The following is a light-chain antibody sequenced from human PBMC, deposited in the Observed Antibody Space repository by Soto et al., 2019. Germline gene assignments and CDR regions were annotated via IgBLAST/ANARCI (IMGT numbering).Light chain of an antibody. J-gene: IGKJ4*01. CDR2: AAS. CDR3: QQSSTMLLT. V-gene: IGKV1-39*01. Sequence: DIQMTQSPSSLSASVGDRVTITCRASQSISTYLNWYQQKPGKAPKLLIYAASSLQSGVPSRFSGSGSGTDFTLTISSLQPEDFATYYCQQSSTMLLTFGGGTKVEIK. CDR1: QSISTY.